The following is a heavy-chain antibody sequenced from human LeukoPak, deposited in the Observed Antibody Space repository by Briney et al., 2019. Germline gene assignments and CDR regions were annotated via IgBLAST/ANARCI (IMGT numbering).Heavy chain of an antibody. V-gene: IGHV3-15*01. CDR2: IKSKTDGGTT. J-gene: IGHJ3*02. CDR1: GFTFSSYA. D-gene: IGHD2-21*02. CDR3: TTDIQGATYCGGDCYSGAFDI. Sequence: PGGSLRLSCAASGFTFSSYAMSWVRQAPGNGLEWVGRIKSKTDGGTTDYAAPVKGRFTISRDDSKNTLYLQMNSLKTEATAVYYCTTDIQGATYCGGDCYSGAFDIWGQGTMVTVSS.